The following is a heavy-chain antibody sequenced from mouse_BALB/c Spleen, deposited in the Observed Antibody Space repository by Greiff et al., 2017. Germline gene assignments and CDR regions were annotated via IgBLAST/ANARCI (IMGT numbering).Heavy chain of an antibody. CDR1: GFTFSSFG. CDR3: ARGGEGWECFAY. CDR2: ISSGSSTI. J-gene: IGHJ3*01. D-gene: IGHD4-1*01. Sequence: EVMLVESGGGLVQPGGSRKLSCAASGFTFSSFGMHWVRQAPEKGLEWVAYISSGSSTIYYADTVKGRFTISRDNPKNTLFLQMTSLRSEDTAMYYCARGGEGWECFAYWGQGTLVTVSA. V-gene: IGHV5-17*02.